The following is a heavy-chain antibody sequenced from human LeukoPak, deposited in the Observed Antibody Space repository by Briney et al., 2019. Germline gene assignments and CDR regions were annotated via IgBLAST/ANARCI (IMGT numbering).Heavy chain of an antibody. J-gene: IGHJ4*02. D-gene: IGHD6-13*01. CDR1: GFTFSSYA. CDR3: AKDSSSWYVYFDY. CDR2: ISGGGGST. V-gene: IGHV3-23*01. Sequence: GGSLRLSCAASGFTFSSYAMSWVRQAPGKGLEWVSAISGGGGSTYYADSVKGRFTISRDNSKNTLYLQMNSLRAEDTAVYYCAKDSSSWYVYFDYWGQGTLVTVSS.